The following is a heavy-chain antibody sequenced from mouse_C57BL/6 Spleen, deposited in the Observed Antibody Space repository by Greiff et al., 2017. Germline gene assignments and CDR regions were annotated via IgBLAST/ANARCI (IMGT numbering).Heavy chain of an antibody. CDR3: NYGSSYAMDY. D-gene: IGHD1-1*01. CDR1: GYTFTSYW. V-gene: IGHV1-69*01. CDR2: IDPSDSYT. J-gene: IGHJ4*01. Sequence: QVQLQQPGAELVMPGASVKLSCKASGYTFTSYWMHWVKQRPGQGLEWIGEIDPSDSYTNYNQKFKGKSTLTVDKSSSTAYMQLSSLTSEDSAVYYCNYGSSYAMDYWGQGTSVTVSS.